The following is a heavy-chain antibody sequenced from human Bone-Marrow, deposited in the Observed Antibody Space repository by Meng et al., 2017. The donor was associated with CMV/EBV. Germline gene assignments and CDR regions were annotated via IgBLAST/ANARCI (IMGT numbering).Heavy chain of an antibody. CDR1: GYTFTSYY. Sequence: SVKVSCKASGYTFTSYYMHWVRQAPGQGLEWMGRIIPILGIANYAQKFQGRVTITADKSTSTAYMELSSLRSEDTAVYYCARDASFTRPGWFDPWGQGTLVTVSS. CDR3: ARDASFTRPGWFDP. CDR2: IIPILGIA. J-gene: IGHJ5*02. D-gene: IGHD2-15*01. V-gene: IGHV1-69*04.